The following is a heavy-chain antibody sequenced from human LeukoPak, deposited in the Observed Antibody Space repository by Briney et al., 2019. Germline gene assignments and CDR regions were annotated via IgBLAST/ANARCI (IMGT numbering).Heavy chain of an antibody. CDR3: ARLGDSGSYCVY. CDR1: GYSFTSYW. Sequence: GESLKISCKGSGYSFTSYWITWVRQMPGKGLEWMGRIDPSDSSTNYSPSFQGHVTISADKSISTAYLQWTSLKASDTAMYYCARLGDSGSYCVYWGQGTLVTVSS. CDR2: IDPSDSST. D-gene: IGHD1-26*01. V-gene: IGHV5-10-1*01. J-gene: IGHJ4*02.